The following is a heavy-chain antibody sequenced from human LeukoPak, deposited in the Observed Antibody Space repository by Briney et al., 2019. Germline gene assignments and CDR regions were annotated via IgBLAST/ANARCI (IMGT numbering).Heavy chain of an antibody. CDR3: AKFLPTHIVVANYYFDY. CDR1: GFTFSDYY. Sequence: GGSPRLSCAASGFTFSDYYMSWIRQAPGKGLEWVSYISSSGSTIYYADSVKGRFTISRDNSKNTLYLQMNSLRAEDTAVYYCAKFLPTHIVVANYYFDYWGQGTLVTVSS. J-gene: IGHJ4*02. D-gene: IGHD2-21*01. V-gene: IGHV3-11*01. CDR2: ISSSGSTI.